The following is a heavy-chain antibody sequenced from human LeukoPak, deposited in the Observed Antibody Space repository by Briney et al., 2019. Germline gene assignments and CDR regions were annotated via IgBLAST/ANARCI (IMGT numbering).Heavy chain of an antibody. J-gene: IGHJ4*02. CDR2: ISSRSTYI. CDR1: GFSFSDYY. V-gene: IGHV3-11*06. CDR3: ARGGTGAFDY. Sequence: GGSLRLSCTASGFSFSDYYMSWIRQALGKGLEWISYISSRSTYISDADSVKGRFTISRDNAKNLLFLQMNSLRVEDTALYYCARGGTGAFDYWGQGILVTVSS. D-gene: IGHD2-8*02.